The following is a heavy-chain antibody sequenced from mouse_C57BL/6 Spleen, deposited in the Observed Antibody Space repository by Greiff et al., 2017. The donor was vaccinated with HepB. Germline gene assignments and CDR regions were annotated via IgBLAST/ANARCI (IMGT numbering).Heavy chain of an antibody. CDR3: ASVLRGYYFEY. CDR2: IHPNSGST. V-gene: IGHV1-64*01. CDR1: GYTFTSYG. J-gene: IGHJ2*01. D-gene: IGHD1-1*01. Sequence: QVQLQQPGAELVKPGASVKLSCKASGYTFTSYGMRWVKQRPGQGLEWIGMIHPNSGSTNYNEKFKSKATLTVDKSSSTAYMQLSSLTSEDSAVYYCASVLRGYYFEYWGQGTTLTASS.